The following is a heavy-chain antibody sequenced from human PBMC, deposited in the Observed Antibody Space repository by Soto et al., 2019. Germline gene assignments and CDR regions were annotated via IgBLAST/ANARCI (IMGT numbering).Heavy chain of an antibody. Sequence: PGGSLRLSCAASGFTFNSYGIHWVRQAPGKGLEWVAVISHDGSKTNYADSVKGRVTISRDNSKDTVYLQMNSLRAEDTAVYYCAKALGEFSTESYDYWGQGTLVTVSS. CDR2: ISHDGSKT. CDR1: GFTFNSYG. V-gene: IGHV3-30*18. CDR3: AKALGEFSTESYDY. J-gene: IGHJ4*02. D-gene: IGHD3-16*02.